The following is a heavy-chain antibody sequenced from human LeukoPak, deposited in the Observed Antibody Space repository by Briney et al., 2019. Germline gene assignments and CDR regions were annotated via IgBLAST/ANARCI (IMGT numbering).Heavy chain of an antibody. V-gene: IGHV3-9*01. CDR3: AKDPEIGSSGSYYFDY. CDR1: GFTFDDYA. D-gene: IGHD1-26*01. Sequence: GGSLRLSCAASGFTFDDYAMHWVQQAPGKGLEWVSGISWNSGSIGYADSVKGRFTISRDNAKNSLYLQMNSLRAEDTALYYCAKDPEIGSSGSYYFDYWGQGTLVTVSS. J-gene: IGHJ4*02. CDR2: ISWNSGSI.